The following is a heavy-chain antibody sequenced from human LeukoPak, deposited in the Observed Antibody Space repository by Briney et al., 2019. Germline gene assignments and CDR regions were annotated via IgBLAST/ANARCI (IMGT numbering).Heavy chain of an antibody. CDR1: GFIFSSFG. V-gene: IGHV3-30*01. J-gene: IGHJ4*02. CDR2: ISSDGSNK. Sequence: PGGSLRLSCAASGFIFSSFGMHWVRQAPGKGLEWVAVISSDGSNKYYGDSVRGRFTISRDNSKNILYLQMNSLRDEDTAVYHCARDGGPSDFDYWGQGTLVTVSS. D-gene: IGHD4-23*01. CDR3: ARDGGPSDFDY.